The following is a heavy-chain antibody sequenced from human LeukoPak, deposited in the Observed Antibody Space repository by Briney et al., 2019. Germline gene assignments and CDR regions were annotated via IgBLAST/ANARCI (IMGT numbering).Heavy chain of an antibody. D-gene: IGHD3-22*01. CDR2: ISGSGGST. CDR1: GFTFSSYA. J-gene: IGHJ4*02. CDR3: AKNAPQGPYYYDSSGYYSGIDY. V-gene: IGHV3-23*01. Sequence: GGSLRPSCAASGFTFSSYAMSWVRQAPGKGLEWVSAISGSGGSTYYADSVKGRFTISRDNSKNTLYLQMNSLRAEDTAVYYCAKNAPQGPYYYDSSGYYSGIDYWGQGTLVTVSS.